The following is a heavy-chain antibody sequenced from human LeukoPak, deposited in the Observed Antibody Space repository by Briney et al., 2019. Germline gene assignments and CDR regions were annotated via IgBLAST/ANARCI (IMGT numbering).Heavy chain of an antibody. CDR2: LNEDGSKR. D-gene: IGHD5-18*01. J-gene: IGHJ4*02. V-gene: IGHV3-7*03. Sequence: GGSLRLSCAASGFAFSSYWMTWVCQAPGKGLEWVASLNEDGSKRSYVGSVKGRFTISRDNAQKSLYLQMNGLTAEDTAVYYCARAVTSMDGYWGQGTLVTVSS. CDR1: GFAFSSYW. CDR3: ARAVTSMDGY.